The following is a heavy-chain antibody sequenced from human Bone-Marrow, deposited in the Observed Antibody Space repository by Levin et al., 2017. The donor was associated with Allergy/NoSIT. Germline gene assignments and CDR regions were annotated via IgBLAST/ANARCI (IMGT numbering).Heavy chain of an antibody. Sequence: PGGSLRLSCAASGFTFSSYSMNWVRQAPGKGLEWVSSISSSSSYIYYADSVKGRFTISRDNAKNSLYLQMNSLRAEDTAVYYCARESRVAARPLYFDYWGQGTLVTVSS. CDR1: GFTFSSYS. CDR3: ARESRVAARPLYFDY. J-gene: IGHJ4*02. D-gene: IGHD6-6*01. CDR2: ISSSSSYI. V-gene: IGHV3-21*01.